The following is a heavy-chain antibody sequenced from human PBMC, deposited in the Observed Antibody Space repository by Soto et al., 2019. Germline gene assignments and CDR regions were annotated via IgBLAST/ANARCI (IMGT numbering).Heavy chain of an antibody. Sequence: QVQLVQSGAEMKKPGSSVKVSCQSSGCTFNTSAMNWVRQAPGQGPEWMGDISPMFGAANYAPKFQGRVTITADESTGTSYMQLSSLTSEDTSLYFWAREVHVHTPAFVYWGQGTLVTVSS. V-gene: IGHV1-69*19. J-gene: IGHJ4*02. CDR3: AREVHVHTPAFVY. CDR1: GCTFNTSA. D-gene: IGHD3-10*02. CDR2: ISPMFGAA.